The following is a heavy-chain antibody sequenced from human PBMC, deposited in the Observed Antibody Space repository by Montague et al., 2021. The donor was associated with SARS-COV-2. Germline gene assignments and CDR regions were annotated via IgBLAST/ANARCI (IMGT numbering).Heavy chain of an antibody. D-gene: IGHD1-26*01. CDR2: IDPSDSYT. CDR3: ARRKGGLGYSASLNWFDP. J-gene: IGHJ5*02. CDR1: GYSFTSYW. Sequence: QSGAEAKKPGESLRISCKGSGYSFTSYWISWVRQMPGKGLEWMGRIDPSDSYTNYSPSFQGHVTISADKSISTAYLQWSSLKASDTAMYYCARRKGGLGYSASLNWFDPWGQGTLVTVSS. V-gene: IGHV5-10-1*01.